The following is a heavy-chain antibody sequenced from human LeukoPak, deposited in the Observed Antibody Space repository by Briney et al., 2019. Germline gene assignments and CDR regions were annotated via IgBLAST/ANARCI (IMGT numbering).Heavy chain of an antibody. CDR3: ARDPGDSGYFDY. D-gene: IGHD3-10*01. CDR1: EFSFSYYA. Sequence: GGSLRLSCAASEFSFSYYAMHWVRQAPGKGLEWVAVIWYDGSNKYYADSVKGRFTISRDNSKNTLYLQMNSLRAEDTAVYYCARDPGDSGYFDYWGQGTLVTVSS. J-gene: IGHJ4*02. V-gene: IGHV3-33*08. CDR2: IWYDGSNK.